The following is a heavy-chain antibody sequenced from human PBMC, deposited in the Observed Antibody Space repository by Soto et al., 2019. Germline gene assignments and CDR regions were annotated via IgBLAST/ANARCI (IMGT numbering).Heavy chain of an antibody. CDR2: IYWHDDK. V-gene: IGHV2-5*01. J-gene: IGHJ4*02. D-gene: IGHD3-22*01. CDR3: AHTPKQSSGCHAY. CDR1: GFSLSTSGVG. Sequence: SGPTLVNPTQTLTLTCTFSGFSLSTSGVGVGWIRQPPGKALEWLALIYWHDDKRYNPSLKSRLTITEDTSKNQVVLTMTNMDPVTTATYHWAHTPKQSSGCHAYGGRGPRVTVSS.